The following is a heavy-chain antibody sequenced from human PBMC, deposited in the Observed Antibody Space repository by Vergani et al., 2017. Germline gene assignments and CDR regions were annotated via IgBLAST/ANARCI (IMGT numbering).Heavy chain of an antibody. Sequence: QLQLQESGPGLVKPSATLYLTCSVSGASIRSSNYYWGWIRQPPGKGLEWIASIYYSGSTYYNPSLKSRVTISVDTSKNQFSLKLSSVTAADPAVYFCARHSNVKGLVKLGWIDPWGQGLL. V-gene: IGHV4-39*01. D-gene: IGHD6-19*01. J-gene: IGHJ5*02. CDR2: IYYSGST. CDR1: GASIRSSNYY. CDR3: ARHSNVKGLVKLGWIDP.